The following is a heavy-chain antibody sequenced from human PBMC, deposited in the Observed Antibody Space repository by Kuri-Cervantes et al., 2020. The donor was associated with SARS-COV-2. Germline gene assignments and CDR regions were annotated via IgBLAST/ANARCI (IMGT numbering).Heavy chain of an antibody. CDR2: IYTSGST. D-gene: IGHD3-22*01. J-gene: IGHJ4*02. CDR3: ARQADLLLGNDNYGWDY. V-gene: IGHV4-4*07. Sequence: SETLSLTCTVSGGSISSYYWSWIRQPAGKGLEWIGRIYTSGSTNYNPSLKSRVTISVDTSKNQFSLKLSSVTAADTAVYYCARQADLLLGNDNYGWDYWGQGTLVTVSS. CDR1: GGSISSYY.